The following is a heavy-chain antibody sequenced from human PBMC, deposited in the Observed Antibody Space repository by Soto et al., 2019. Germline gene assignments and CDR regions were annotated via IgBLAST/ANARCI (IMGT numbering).Heavy chain of an antibody. V-gene: IGHV4-59*01. D-gene: IGHD3-10*01. J-gene: IGHJ4*02. Sequence: SETLSLTCTVSGASMSAFSWSWIRQPPGRGLEWIGYIYNSGRTIYNPSLKSRVTISMDTSKSQFSLRLNSVTAADTAVYYCAGDYGSGSGSYRFDFWGQGTLVT. CDR1: GASMSAFS. CDR2: IYNSGRT. CDR3: AGDYGSGSGSYRFDF.